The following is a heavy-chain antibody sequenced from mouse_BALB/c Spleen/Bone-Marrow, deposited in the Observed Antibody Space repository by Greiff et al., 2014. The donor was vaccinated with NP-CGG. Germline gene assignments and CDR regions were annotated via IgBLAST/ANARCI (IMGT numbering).Heavy chain of an antibody. V-gene: IGHV1-9*01. CDR3: AGEDYYGSSYFDY. CDR2: ILPGSGST. J-gene: IGHJ2*01. CDR1: GYTFSSYW. Sequence: QVQLQQSGAELMKPGASVKISCKATGYTFSSYWIEWVKLRPGHGLEWIGEILPGSGSTIYNEKFKGKATFTADTPSNTAYMQLSSLTSEDSAVYYCAGEDYYGSSYFDYWGQGTTLTVSS. D-gene: IGHD1-1*01.